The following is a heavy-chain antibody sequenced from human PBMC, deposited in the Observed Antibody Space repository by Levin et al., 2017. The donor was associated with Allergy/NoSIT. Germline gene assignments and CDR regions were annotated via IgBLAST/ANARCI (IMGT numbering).Heavy chain of an antibody. CDR3: ARHGGAAGAYGQFDH. Sequence: GSLRLSCTVSGGSMSSSGYYWAWIRPSPGKGLEWIASVYYSGSTYYNPSLESRVTISLDTATNQSPLKLRSVTAADTSVYYCARHGGAAGAYGQFDHWGQGTLVTVSS. D-gene: IGHD3-16*01. V-gene: IGHV4-39*01. CDR2: VYYSGST. J-gene: IGHJ4*02. CDR1: GGSMSSSGYY.